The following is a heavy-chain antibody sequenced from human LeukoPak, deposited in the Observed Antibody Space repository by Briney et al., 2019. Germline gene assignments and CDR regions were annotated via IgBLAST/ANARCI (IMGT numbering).Heavy chain of an antibody. CDR2: INHSGST. D-gene: IGHD3-16*02. Sequence: SETLSLTCAVYGGSFSGYYWSWIRQPPGKGLEWIGEINHSGSTNYNPSLKSRVTISVDTSKNQFSLKLGSVTAADTAVYYCARESATVIYDYWGQGTLVTVSS. CDR3: ARESATVIYDY. V-gene: IGHV4-34*01. J-gene: IGHJ4*02. CDR1: GGSFSGYY.